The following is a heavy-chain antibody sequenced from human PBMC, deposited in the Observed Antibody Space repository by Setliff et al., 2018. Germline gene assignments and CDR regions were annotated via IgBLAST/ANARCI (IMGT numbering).Heavy chain of an antibody. D-gene: IGHD3-3*01. CDR1: GGSFSGYY. CDR3: AGVRYVFWSGSIDY. CDR2: INHSGST. V-gene: IGHV4-34*01. J-gene: IGHJ4*02. Sequence: SETLSLTCAVYGGSFSGYYWSWIRQPPGKGPEWIGEINHSGSTNYNPSLKSRVTISVDTSKNQFSLKLSSVTAADTAVYYCAGVRYVFWSGSIDYWGQGTQVTVSS.